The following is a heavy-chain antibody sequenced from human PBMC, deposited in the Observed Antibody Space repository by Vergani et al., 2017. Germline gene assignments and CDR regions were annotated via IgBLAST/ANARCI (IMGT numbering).Heavy chain of an antibody. V-gene: IGHV3-74*01. CDR1: GFTFSSYW. CDR3: ASFEAATPTYYYYGMDV. Sequence: EVQLVESGGGLVQPGGSLRLSCAASGFTFSSYWMHWVRQAPGKGLVWVSRINSDGSSTSDADSVKGRFTISRDNAKNTLYLQMNSLRAEDTAVYYCASFEAATPTYYYYGMDVWGQGTTVTVSS. J-gene: IGHJ6*02. D-gene: IGHD6-25*01. CDR2: INSDGSST.